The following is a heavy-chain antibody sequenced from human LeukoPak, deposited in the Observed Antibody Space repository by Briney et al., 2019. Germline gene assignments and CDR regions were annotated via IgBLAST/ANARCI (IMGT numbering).Heavy chain of an antibody. D-gene: IGHD6-13*01. Sequence: GGSLRLSCAASGFTFSSYGMSWVRQAPGKGLEWVSAISGSGGSTYYADSVKGRFTISRDNSKNTLYLQMNSLRAEDTAVYYCAKDPGSSWYRGGIDYWGQGTLVTVSS. CDR1: GFTFSSYG. J-gene: IGHJ4*02. CDR3: AKDPGSSWYRGGIDY. V-gene: IGHV3-23*01. CDR2: ISGSGGST.